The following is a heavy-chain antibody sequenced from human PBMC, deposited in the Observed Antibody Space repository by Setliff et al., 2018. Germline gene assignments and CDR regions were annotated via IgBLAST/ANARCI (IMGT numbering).Heavy chain of an antibody. Sequence: ASVKVSCKASGYTLSKYYMHWVRQAPGQGLEWMGIINPSGGLTKYAQKFQGRVTMTSDTSTNTVYLEVSSLGSEDTAVYFCARDRFYNSRSGTSITAPHDAFDIWGQGTMVTVSS. V-gene: IGHV1-46*03. CDR1: GYTLSKYY. CDR3: ARDRFYNSRSGTSITAPHDAFDI. J-gene: IGHJ3*02. CDR2: INPSGGLT. D-gene: IGHD3-3*01.